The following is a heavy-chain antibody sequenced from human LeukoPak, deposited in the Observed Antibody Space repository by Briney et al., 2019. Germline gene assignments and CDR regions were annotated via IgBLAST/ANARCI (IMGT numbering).Heavy chain of an antibody. J-gene: IGHJ5*02. CDR2: IYYSGST. D-gene: IGHD2-2*01. Sequence: SETLSLTCAVSGASISSSSYYWGWIRQPPGKGLEWIGSIYYSGSTYYNPSLKSRVTISVDTSKNRFSLKLSSVTAADTAVYYCARYCSSASCHNWFDPWGQGTLVTVSS. V-gene: IGHV4-39*01. CDR3: ARYCSSASCHNWFDP. CDR1: GASISSSSYY.